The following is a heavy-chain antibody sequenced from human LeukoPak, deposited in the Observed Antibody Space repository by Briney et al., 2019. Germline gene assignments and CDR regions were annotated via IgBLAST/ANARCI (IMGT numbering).Heavy chain of an antibody. V-gene: IGHV3-7*01. D-gene: IGHD2-8*02. CDR1: GFTFSSYW. J-gene: IGHJ1*01. CDR2: INNDGSEK. Sequence: GGSLRLSCAASGFTFSSYWMSWVRQTPGKGLEWVANINNDGSEKYYMDSVRGRFTISRDNAKNSLSLQMNSLRVEDTAVYYCARELVVGPAEYFQNWGQGTLVTVSS. CDR3: ARELVVGPAEYFQN.